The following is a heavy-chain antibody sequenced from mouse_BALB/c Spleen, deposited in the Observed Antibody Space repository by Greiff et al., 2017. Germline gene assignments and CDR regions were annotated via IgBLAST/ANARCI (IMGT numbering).Heavy chain of an antibody. D-gene: IGHD2-3*01. CDR2: IDPANGNT. CDR1: GFNIKDTY. Sequence: VQLQQSGAELVKPGASVKLSCTASGFNIKDTYMHWVKQRPEQGLEWIGRIDPANGNTKYDPKFQGKATITADTSSNTAYLQLSSLTSEDTAVYYCARSGWSRGYYYAMDYWGQGTSVTVSS. J-gene: IGHJ4*01. V-gene: IGHV14-3*02. CDR3: ARSGWSRGYYYAMDY.